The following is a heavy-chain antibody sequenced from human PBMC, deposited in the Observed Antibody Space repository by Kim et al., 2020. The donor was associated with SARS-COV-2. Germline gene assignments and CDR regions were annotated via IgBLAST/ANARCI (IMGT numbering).Heavy chain of an antibody. CDR3: ASRVLRYFRGYYYYGMDV. D-gene: IGHD3-9*01. V-gene: IGHV4-34*01. J-gene: IGHJ6*02. Sequence: SETLSLTCAVYGGSFSGYYWSWIRQPPGKGLEWIGEINHSGSTNYNPSLKSRVTISVDTSKNQFSLKLSSVTAADTAVYYCASRVLRYFRGYYYYGMDVWGQGTTVTVSS. CDR2: INHSGST. CDR1: GGSFSGYY.